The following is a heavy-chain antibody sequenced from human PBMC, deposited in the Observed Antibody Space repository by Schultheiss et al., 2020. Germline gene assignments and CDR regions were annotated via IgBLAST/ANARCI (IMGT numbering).Heavy chain of an antibody. J-gene: IGHJ6*03. Sequence: SETLSLTCAVSGGSISSSNWWSWVRQPPGKGLEWIGEINHSGSTNYNPSLKSRVTISVDTSKNQFSLKLSSVTAADTAVYYCARATGGVYDFWSGYYTVYYYYYMDVWGQGTTVTVSS. CDR3: ARATGGVYDFWSGYYTVYYYYYMDV. CDR1: GGSISSSNW. CDR2: INHSGST. V-gene: IGHV4-4*02. D-gene: IGHD3-3*01.